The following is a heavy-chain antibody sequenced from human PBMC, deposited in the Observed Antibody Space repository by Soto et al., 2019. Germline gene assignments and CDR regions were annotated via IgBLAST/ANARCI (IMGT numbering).Heavy chain of an antibody. J-gene: IGHJ4*02. CDR1: GFTFSSYA. CDR2: ISYDGSNK. V-gene: IGHV3-30-3*01. Sequence: QVQLVESGGGVVQPGRSLRLSCAASGFTFSSYAMHWVRQAPGKGLEWVAVISYDGSNKYYADSVKGRFTISRDNSKSTLYLQMNSLSAEDTAVYYCARPQADIVVVPAALDYWGQGTLVTVSS. D-gene: IGHD2-2*01. CDR3: ARPQADIVVVPAALDY.